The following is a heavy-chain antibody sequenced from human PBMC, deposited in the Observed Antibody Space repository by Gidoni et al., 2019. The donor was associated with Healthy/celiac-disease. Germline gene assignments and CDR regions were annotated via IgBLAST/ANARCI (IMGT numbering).Heavy chain of an antibody. V-gene: IGHV3-7*01. Sequence: EVQLVESGGGLVQPGGSLRLSCAASGFPFSSYWMSWVRQAPGKGLEWVANIKQDGSEKYYLDSVKGRFTISRDNAKNSLYLQMNSLRAEDTAVYYCARDQGRGYDSSGYPSYFYYYYYGMDVWGQGTTVTVSS. J-gene: IGHJ6*02. CDR1: GFPFSSYW. D-gene: IGHD3-22*01. CDR2: IKQDGSEK. CDR3: ARDQGRGYDSSGYPSYFYYYYYGMDV.